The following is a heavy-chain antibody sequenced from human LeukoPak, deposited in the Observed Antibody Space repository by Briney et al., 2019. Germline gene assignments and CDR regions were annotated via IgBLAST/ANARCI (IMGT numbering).Heavy chain of an antibody. J-gene: IGHJ4*02. Sequence: KTSETLSLTCTVSGGSISSGSYYWTWIRQPAGKGLERIGRIYTSGSTNHNPSLKSRVTISLDTSKNQFSLKLISVTAADTAVYFCARERTDTSMDYWGQGTLVTVSS. CDR2: IYTSGST. V-gene: IGHV4-61*02. D-gene: IGHD5-18*01. CDR3: ARERTDTSMDY. CDR1: GGSISSGSYY.